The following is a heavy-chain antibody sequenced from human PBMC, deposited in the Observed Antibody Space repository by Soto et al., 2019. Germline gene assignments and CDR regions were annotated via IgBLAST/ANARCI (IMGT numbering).Heavy chain of an antibody. J-gene: IGHJ6*02. Sequence: GGSLRLSCAASGFTVSSNYMSWVRQAPGKGLEWVSVIYSGGSTYYADSVKGRFTISRDNSKNTLYLQMNSLRAEDTAVYYCAREGRGYSGYDLSYYYYGMDVWGQGTTVTVSS. CDR1: GFTVSSNY. D-gene: IGHD5-12*01. V-gene: IGHV3-53*01. CDR2: IYSGGST. CDR3: AREGRGYSGYDLSYYYYGMDV.